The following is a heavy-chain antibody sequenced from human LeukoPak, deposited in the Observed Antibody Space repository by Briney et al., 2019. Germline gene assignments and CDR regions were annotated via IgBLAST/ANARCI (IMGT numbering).Heavy chain of an antibody. D-gene: IGHD6-13*01. CDR1: GFIFNNYG. CDR3: ARDLSSSWSPGV. V-gene: IGHV3-33*01. J-gene: IGHJ3*01. CDR2: IWSDGSNT. Sequence: GGSLRLSCAASGFIFNNYGMHWVRQAPGKGLEWAAVIWSDGSNTYYADSVKGRFTISRDNSKSTLYLQMNSLRAEDMAVYYCARDLSSSWSPGVWGQGTMVTVSS.